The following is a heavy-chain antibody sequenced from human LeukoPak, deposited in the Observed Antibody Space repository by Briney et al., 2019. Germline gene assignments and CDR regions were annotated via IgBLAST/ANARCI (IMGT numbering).Heavy chain of an antibody. V-gene: IGHV4-59*06. CDR3: ARGQTPYYDSSGFSFFDY. CDR2: IYYSGST. J-gene: IGHJ4*02. CDR1: GFTVSSNY. Sequence: GSLRLSCAASGFTVSSNYMSWVRQAPGKGLEWIGYIYYSGSTYYNPSLKSRVTISVDTSKNQFSLKLSSVTAADTAVYYCARGQTPYYDSSGFSFFDYWGQGTLVTVSS. D-gene: IGHD3-22*01.